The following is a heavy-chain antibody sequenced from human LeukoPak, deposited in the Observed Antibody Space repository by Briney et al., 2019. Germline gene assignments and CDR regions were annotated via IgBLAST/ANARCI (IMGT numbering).Heavy chain of an antibody. D-gene: IGHD3-10*01. V-gene: IGHV4-4*07. CDR3: ARQEEGYYGSGGIYYFDY. J-gene: IGHJ4*02. CDR2: IYTSGST. Sequence: PSETLSLTCTVSGGSISSYYWSWIRQPAGKGLEWIGRIYTSGSTNYNPSLKSRVTISLDTSKNQFSLKLSSVTAADTAVYYCARQEEGYYGSGGIYYFDYWGQGTLVTVSS. CDR1: GGSISSYY.